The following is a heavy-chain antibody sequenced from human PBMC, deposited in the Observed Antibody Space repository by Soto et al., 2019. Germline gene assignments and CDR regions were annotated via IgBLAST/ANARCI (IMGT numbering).Heavy chain of an antibody. CDR1: GGTFSSYA. D-gene: IGHD6-6*01. CDR2: IIPIFGTA. CDR3: ARAAPDSSSHRYNWFDP. J-gene: IGHJ5*02. Sequence: QVQLVQSGAEVTKPGSSVKVSCKASGGTFSSYAISWVRQAPGQGLEWMGGIIPIFGTANYAQKFQGRVTITADESTSTAYMELSSLRSEDTAVYYCARAAPDSSSHRYNWFDPWGQGTLVTVSS. V-gene: IGHV1-69*12.